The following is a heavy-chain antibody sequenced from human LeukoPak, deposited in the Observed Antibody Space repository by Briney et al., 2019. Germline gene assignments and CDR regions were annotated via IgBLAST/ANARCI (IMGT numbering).Heavy chain of an antibody. D-gene: IGHD4-17*01. CDR1: GGSISSYY. CDR3: ARVTVTTSYSYYYYYYYMDV. CDR2: IYYSGST. Sequence: SETLSLTCTVSGGSISSYYWSWIRQPPGKGLEWIGYIYYSGSTNYNPSLKSRVTISVDTSKNQFSLKLSSVTAADTAVYYCARVTVTTSYSYYYYYYYMDVWGKGTTVTISS. V-gene: IGHV4-59*01. J-gene: IGHJ6*03.